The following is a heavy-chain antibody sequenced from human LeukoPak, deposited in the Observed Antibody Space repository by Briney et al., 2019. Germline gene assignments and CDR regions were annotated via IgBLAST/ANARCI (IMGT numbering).Heavy chain of an antibody. J-gene: IGHJ4*02. V-gene: IGHV3-33*01. Sequence: GGSPRLSCAASGFTFRSYGMHWVRQAPGKGLQWVAVIWYDGSNKYYADSVKGRFTISRDNSKNTLSLQMNSLRAEDTAVYYCARELPPLEKYYFDYWGQGTLVTVSS. CDR3: ARELPPLEKYYFDY. CDR1: GFTFRSYG. CDR2: IWYDGSNK. D-gene: IGHD3-3*01.